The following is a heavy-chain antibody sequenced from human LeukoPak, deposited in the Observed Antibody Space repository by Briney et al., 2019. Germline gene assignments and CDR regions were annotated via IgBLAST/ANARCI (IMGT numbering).Heavy chain of an antibody. J-gene: IGHJ3*02. CDR1: GGSISSYY. D-gene: IGHD3-22*01. CDR3: ARRDYYDSTGSDAFDI. V-gene: IGHV4-59*08. CDR2: IYYSGST. Sequence: SETLSLTCTVSGGSISSYYWSWIRQPPGKGLEWIGYIYYSGSTNYNPSLKSRVTISVDTSKNQFSLKLSSVTAADTGVYYCARRDYYDSTGSDAFDIWGQGTVVTVSS.